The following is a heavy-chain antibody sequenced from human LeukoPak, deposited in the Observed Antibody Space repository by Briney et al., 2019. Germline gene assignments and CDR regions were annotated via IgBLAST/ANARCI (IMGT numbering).Heavy chain of an antibody. CDR3: ARGFNYGKFDY. J-gene: IGHJ4*02. D-gene: IGHD3-16*01. Sequence: KSGGSLRLSCAASGFTFSSYNMNWVRQAPGKGLEWVSFISSSSDYIYYADSVKGRFTISRDKAKNSLYLQMNSLRAEDTAVYYCARGFNYGKFDYWGQGTLVTVSS. CDR2: ISSSSDYI. CDR1: GFTFSSYN. V-gene: IGHV3-21*04.